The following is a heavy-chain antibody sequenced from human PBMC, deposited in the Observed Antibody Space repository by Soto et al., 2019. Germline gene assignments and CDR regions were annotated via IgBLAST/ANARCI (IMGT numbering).Heavy chain of an antibody. J-gene: IGHJ4*02. CDR1: GYSFTTSG. V-gene: IGHV1-18*01. CDR3: ARRLYGDYDY. D-gene: IGHD4-17*01. CDR2: ISTYNGNT. Sequence: QAQLVQSGAEVKEPGASVKVSCKASGYSFTTSGMTWVRQAPGQGLEWMGWISTYNGNTNYAQKLQDRVTLSTDTSTSTAYMELRSVRSDDTSVYYGARRLYGDYDYWGQGTLVTVSS.